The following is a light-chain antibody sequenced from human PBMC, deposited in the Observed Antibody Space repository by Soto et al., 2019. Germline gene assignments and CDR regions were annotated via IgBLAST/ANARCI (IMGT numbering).Light chain of an antibody. CDR3: CSHTXGSTRYV. Sequence: QSVLTPPASVSGSPGQSITISCSGISTDVDTYNYVSWYQLHPGEAPKVLIYDVNSRPSGVSNRFSGSRSGNTASLTISGLQAEDEAHYYCCSHTXGSTRYVFGTGTKVTVL. CDR2: DVN. V-gene: IGLV2-14*03. J-gene: IGLJ1*01. CDR1: STDVDTYNY.